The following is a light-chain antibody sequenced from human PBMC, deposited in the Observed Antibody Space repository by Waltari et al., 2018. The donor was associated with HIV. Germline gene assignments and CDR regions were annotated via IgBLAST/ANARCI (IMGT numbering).Light chain of an antibody. J-gene: IGKJ4*01. Sequence: EIVLTQSPGTLSLSPGERATLSCRASQSVSSSYLAWYQQKPGHTLRLLIYGASSRATGIPDRFSGSGSGTDFTLTISRLEPEDFAVYYCQQYDSSPLTFGGGTKVEIK. CDR2: GAS. CDR1: QSVSSSY. CDR3: QQYDSSPLT. V-gene: IGKV3-20*01.